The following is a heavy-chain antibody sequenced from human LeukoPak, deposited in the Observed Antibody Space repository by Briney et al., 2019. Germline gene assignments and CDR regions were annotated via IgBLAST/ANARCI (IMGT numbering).Heavy chain of an antibody. CDR2: ITGSGDYT. J-gene: IGHJ3*02. CDR3: TTEVLSPAFDI. D-gene: IGHD2/OR15-2a*01. Sequence: GGSLRLSCAASRFTFSNYAMSWVRQAPGKGLEWVSAITGSGDYTDYADSVKGRFTISRDNSKNTAYLQMNSLKTEDTAVYYCTTEVLSPAFDIWGQGTMVTVSS. CDR1: RFTFSNYA. V-gene: IGHV3-23*01.